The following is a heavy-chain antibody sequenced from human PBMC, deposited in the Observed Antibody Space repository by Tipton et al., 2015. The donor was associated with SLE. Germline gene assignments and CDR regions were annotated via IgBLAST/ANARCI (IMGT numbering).Heavy chain of an antibody. V-gene: IGHV4-59*10. Sequence: TLSLTCSVYGDSLSGQYWSWIRQPPGKGLEWIGRAYTTGSPYYNPSLESRVAISMDTSKNQFSLKLTAVTAADTAVYYCARTLDALDIWGQGTMVTVSS. J-gene: IGHJ3*02. CDR2: AYTTGSP. CDR3: ARTLDALDI. CDR1: GDSLSGQY.